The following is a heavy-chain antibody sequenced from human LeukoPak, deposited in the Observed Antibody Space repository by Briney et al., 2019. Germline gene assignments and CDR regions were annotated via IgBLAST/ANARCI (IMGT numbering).Heavy chain of an antibody. J-gene: IGHJ4*02. CDR2: ISWNSGSI. D-gene: IGHD3-22*01. CDR3: AKGDSVYDSRGYYVGLWDY. V-gene: IGHV3-9*01. Sequence: GRSLRLSCAASGFTFDDYAMHWVRQAPGKGLEWVSGISWNSGSIGYADSVKGRFTISRDNAKNSLYLQMNSLRAEDTALYYCAKGDSVYDSRGYYVGLWDYWGQGTLVTVSS. CDR1: GFTFDDYA.